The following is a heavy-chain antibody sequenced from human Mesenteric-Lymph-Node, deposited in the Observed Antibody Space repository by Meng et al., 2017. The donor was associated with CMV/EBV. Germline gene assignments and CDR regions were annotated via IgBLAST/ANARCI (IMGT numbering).Heavy chain of an antibody. CDR2: MNPNSGNT. V-gene: IGHV1-8*02. J-gene: IGHJ4*02. Sequence: ASVKVSCKASGYTFTGYYMHWVRQAPGQGLEWMGWMNPNSGNTGYAQKFQGRVTMTRNTSISTAYMELSSLRSEDTAVYYCARGPYYDFWSGYYFEDYWGQGTLVTVSS. CDR3: ARGPYYDFWSGYYFEDY. CDR1: GYTFTGYY. D-gene: IGHD3-3*01.